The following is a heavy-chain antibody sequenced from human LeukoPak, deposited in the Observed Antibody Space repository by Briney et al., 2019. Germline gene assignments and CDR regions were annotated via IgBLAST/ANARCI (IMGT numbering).Heavy chain of an antibody. CDR1: GGSFSGYS. V-gene: IGHV4-34*01. CDR2: INHSGST. CDR3: ARGRLLMWFDP. J-gene: IGHJ5*02. Sequence: KPSETLSLTCAVSGGSFSGYSWSWIREPPGKGLEWIGEINHSGSTNYNPSLKSRVTISVDTSKKQFSLKLSSVTAADTAVYYCARGRLLMWFDPWGQGTLVTVSP. D-gene: IGHD3-16*01.